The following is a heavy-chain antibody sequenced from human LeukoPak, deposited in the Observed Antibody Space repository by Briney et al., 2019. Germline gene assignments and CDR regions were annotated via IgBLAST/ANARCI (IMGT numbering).Heavy chain of an antibody. D-gene: IGHD6-13*01. CDR1: GESFSGYY. CDR2: INHSGST. V-gene: IGHV4-34*01. J-gene: IGHJ4*02. CDR3: ARGIGYSSS. Sequence: SETLSLTCAVYGESFSGYYWSWIRQPPGKGLEWIGEINHSGSTNYNPSLKSRVTISVDTSKNQFSLKLSSVTAADTAVYYCARGIGYSSSWGQGTLVTVSS.